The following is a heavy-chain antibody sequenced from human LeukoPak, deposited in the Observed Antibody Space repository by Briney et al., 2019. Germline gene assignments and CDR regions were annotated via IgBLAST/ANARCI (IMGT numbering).Heavy chain of an antibody. J-gene: IGHJ4*02. CDR3: AKSHASIWNVYDY. D-gene: IGHD6-13*01. CDR2: ITAGGDST. CDR1: GFTFSGYA. Sequence: VGSLRLSCAASGFTFSGYAMSWVRLAPGEGLELVSAITAGGDSTYYAESVKGRFTISRDNLKNMVFLQMSTLRAEDTAIYYCAKSHASIWNVYDYWGQGTLVTVSS. V-gene: IGHV3-23*01.